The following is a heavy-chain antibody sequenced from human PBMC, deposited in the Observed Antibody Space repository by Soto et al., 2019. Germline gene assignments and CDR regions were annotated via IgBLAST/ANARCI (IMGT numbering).Heavy chain of an antibody. D-gene: IGHD2-2*01. CDR2: IGPSDSYT. CDR3: ASSPRGYCSSTSCRELGNYYGMDV. J-gene: IGHJ6*02. Sequence: PGEALKISCKGSGYSFTSYWIRWVRQMPGKGPEWMGRIGPSDSYTNYSPSFQGHVTISADKSISTAYLQWSSLKASDTAMYYCASSPRGYCSSTSCRELGNYYGMDVWGQGTTVTVSS. V-gene: IGHV5-10-1*01. CDR1: GYSFTSYW.